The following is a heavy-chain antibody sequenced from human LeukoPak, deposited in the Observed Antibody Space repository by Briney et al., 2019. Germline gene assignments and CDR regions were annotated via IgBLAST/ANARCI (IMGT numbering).Heavy chain of an antibody. J-gene: IGHJ6*03. CDR2: INHSGST. CDR3: ARVRYQLLYRSGDYYYYMDV. V-gene: IGHV4-34*01. Sequence: SETLSLTCAVYGGSFSGYYWSWIRQPPGKGLEWIGEINHSGSTNYNPSLKSRVTISVDTSKNQFSLKLSSVTAADTAVYYCARVRYQLLYRSGDYYYYMDVWAKGPQSPSP. D-gene: IGHD2-2*02. CDR1: GGSFSGYY.